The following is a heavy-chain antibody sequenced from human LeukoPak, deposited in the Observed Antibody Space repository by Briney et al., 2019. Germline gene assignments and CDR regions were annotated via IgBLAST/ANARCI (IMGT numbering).Heavy chain of an antibody. CDR1: GXSISSGGYY. V-gene: IGHV4-31*02. J-gene: IGHJ3*02. CDR3: AIAADVRRAFDI. Sequence: SETLSLTWTVSGXSISSGGYYWIWIRQHPGKGLEWIRYIYYSGSTYYNPSLKSRVTISVETSKNQFSLKLSSVTAADTAVYYFAIAADVRRAFDIWGLGTMVTVSS. CDR2: IYYSGST.